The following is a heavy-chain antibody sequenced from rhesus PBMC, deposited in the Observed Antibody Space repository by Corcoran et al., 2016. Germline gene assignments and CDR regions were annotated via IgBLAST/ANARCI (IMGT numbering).Heavy chain of an antibody. J-gene: IGHJ4*01. D-gene: IGHD1-26*01. CDR1: GYSISSGYG. Sequence: QVQLQESGPGLVKPSETLSLTCAVSGYSISSGYGWSWIRQPPGTGLGWIGYIGGSSGSTNYNPSLKSRVTLSVDTSKNQLSLKLSSVTAADTAVYYCARHAYNWNYGYDYWGQGVLVTVSS. V-gene: IGHV4-127*01. CDR3: ARHAYNWNYGYDY. CDR2: IGGSSGST.